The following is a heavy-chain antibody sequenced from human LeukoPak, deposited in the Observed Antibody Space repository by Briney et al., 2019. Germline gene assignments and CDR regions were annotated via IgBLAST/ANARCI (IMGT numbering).Heavy chain of an antibody. Sequence: GGSLRLSCAASGFTFSSYGMHWVRKAPGKGLEWVAVIWYDGSNKYYADSVKGRFTISRDNSKNTLYLQMNSLRAEDTAVYYGARRSTTHDAFDIWGQGTMVTVSS. CDR2: IWYDGSNK. D-gene: IGHD2/OR15-2a*01. J-gene: IGHJ3*02. V-gene: IGHV3-33*08. CDR1: GFTFSSYG. CDR3: ARRSTTHDAFDI.